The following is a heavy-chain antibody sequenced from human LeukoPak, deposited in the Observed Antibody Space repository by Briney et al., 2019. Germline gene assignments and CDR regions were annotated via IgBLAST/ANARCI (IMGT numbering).Heavy chain of an antibody. V-gene: IGHV4-4*07. Sequence: SETLSLTCTVSGGSIGPYYWSWLRQPARTVLEWIGRSYTTGSTNYNPAPKSRVTMSLATSKKQFSLKLSSVTAADTAVYYCARSGGSGFQLDSWGQGTLVAVSS. D-gene: IGHD3-16*01. J-gene: IGHJ4*02. CDR2: SYTTGST. CDR1: GGSIGPYY. CDR3: ARSGGSGFQLDS.